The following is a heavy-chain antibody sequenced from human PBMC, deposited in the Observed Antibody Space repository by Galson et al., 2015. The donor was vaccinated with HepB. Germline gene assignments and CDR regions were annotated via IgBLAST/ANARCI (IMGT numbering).Heavy chain of an antibody. CDR2: ISSSSIYI. Sequence: SLRLSCAASGFSFSSYGMNWVRQAPGKGLEWVSAISSSSIYIYQADSVKGRFTTSRDNAKNSLYLQMNSLRAEDTAVYYCARGKYDSGTDYYFDYWGQGTLVTVSS. V-gene: IGHV3-21*01. J-gene: IGHJ4*02. CDR1: GFSFSSYG. D-gene: IGHD3-22*01. CDR3: ARGKYDSGTDYYFDY.